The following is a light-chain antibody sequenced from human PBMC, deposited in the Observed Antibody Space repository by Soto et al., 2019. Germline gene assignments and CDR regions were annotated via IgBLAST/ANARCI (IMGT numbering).Light chain of an antibody. V-gene: IGKV1-27*01. CDR2: AAS. J-gene: IGKJ4*01. CDR1: QAISIY. CDR3: QRYNNVPLT. Sequence: DIQMTQSPSSLSASVGDRVTITCRASQAISIYLAWYQQKPGKVPKLLIYAASTLQSGVPSRFSGSGSGTDFTLTISSLQPEDVATYYCQRYNNVPLTFGGGTKVEIK.